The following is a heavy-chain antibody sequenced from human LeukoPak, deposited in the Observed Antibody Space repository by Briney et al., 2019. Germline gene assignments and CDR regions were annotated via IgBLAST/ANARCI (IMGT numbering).Heavy chain of an antibody. D-gene: IGHD3-22*01. J-gene: IGHJ4*02. CDR3: ATPNYYDSSGLGY. V-gene: IGHV1-69*13. CDR2: IIPIFGTA. Sequence: ASVKVSCKASGGTFSSYAISWVRQAPGQGLEWMGGIIPIFGTANYTQKFQGRVTITADESTSTAHMELSSLRSEDTAVYYCATPNYYDSSGLGYWGQGTLVTVSS. CDR1: GGTFSSYA.